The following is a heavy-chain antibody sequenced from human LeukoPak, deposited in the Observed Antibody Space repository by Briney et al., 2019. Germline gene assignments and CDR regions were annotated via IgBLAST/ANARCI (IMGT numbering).Heavy chain of an antibody. Sequence: PGGSLRLSCAASGFTFSSYGMHWVRQAPGKGLEWVAVISYDGSNKYYADSVKGRFTISRDNSKNTLYLQMNSLRAEDTAVYYCAKENRNYVFYDYWGQGTLVTVSS. J-gene: IGHJ4*02. CDR1: GFTFSSYG. V-gene: IGHV3-30*18. CDR3: AKENRNYVFYDY. CDR2: ISYDGSNK. D-gene: IGHD1-7*01.